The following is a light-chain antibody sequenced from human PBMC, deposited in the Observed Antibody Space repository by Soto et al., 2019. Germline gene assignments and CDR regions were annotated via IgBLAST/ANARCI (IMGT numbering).Light chain of an antibody. Sequence: DIQMTHSPSTLSASVGDRVTITCRASQSISSWLAWYQQKPGKAPKLLIYDASILENGVPSRFSGSGSGTEFTLTIISLQSDDFDTYLCQQYISYLTFGQGTRVDIK. CDR2: DAS. J-gene: IGKJ1*01. CDR1: QSISSW. CDR3: QQYISYLT. V-gene: IGKV1-5*01.